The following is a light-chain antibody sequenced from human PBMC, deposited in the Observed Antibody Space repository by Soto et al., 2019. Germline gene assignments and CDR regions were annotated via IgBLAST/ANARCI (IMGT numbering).Light chain of an antibody. CDR3: SSYTKSSTVI. J-gene: IGLJ2*01. Sequence: QSVLTQPASVSGSPGQSITISCTGTTNDVGAYNYVSWFQQHPGKAPKLMIFEVNNRPSGVSNRFSGSKSGNTASLSISGLQVDDEADYYCSSYTKSSTVIFGGGTKVTVL. CDR2: EVN. V-gene: IGLV2-14*01. CDR1: TNDVGAYNY.